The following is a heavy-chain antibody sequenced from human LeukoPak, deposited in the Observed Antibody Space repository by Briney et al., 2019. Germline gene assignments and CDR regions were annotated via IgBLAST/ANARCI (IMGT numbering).Heavy chain of an antibody. V-gene: IGHV4-34*01. CDR2: INHSGST. J-gene: IGHJ4*02. CDR3: ARTRRAGAVDY. Sequence: PSETLSLTCAVYGGSFSGYYWSWIRQPPGKGLEWIGEINHSGSTNYNPSLKSRVTISVDTSKNQFSLKLSSVTAADTAVYYCARTRRAGAVDYWGQGTLVTVSS. CDR1: GGSFSGYY.